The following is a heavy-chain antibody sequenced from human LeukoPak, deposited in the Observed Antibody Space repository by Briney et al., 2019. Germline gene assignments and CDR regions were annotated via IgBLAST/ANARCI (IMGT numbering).Heavy chain of an antibody. D-gene: IGHD1-1*01. CDR2: ISSSSSYI. V-gene: IGHV3-21*01. CDR1: GFTFSSYS. J-gene: IGHJ4*02. Sequence: GGSLRLSCAASGFTFSSYSMNWVRQAPGKGLEWVSSISSSSSYIYYADSVKGRFTTSRDNAKNSLYLQMNSLRAEDTAVYYCAKGAGSPYYFDYWGQGTLVTVSS. CDR3: AKGAGSPYYFDY.